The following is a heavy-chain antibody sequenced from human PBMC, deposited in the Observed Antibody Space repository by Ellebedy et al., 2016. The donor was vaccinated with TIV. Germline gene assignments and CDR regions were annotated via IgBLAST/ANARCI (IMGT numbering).Heavy chain of an antibody. CDR2: IGTAGDT. CDR3: ARGKHYGDFHYYYYGMDV. V-gene: IGHV3-13*01. CDR1: GFTFSSYD. Sequence: GESLKISCAASGFTFSSYDMHWVRQATGKGLEWVSAIGTAGDTYYPGSVKGRFTISRENAKNSLYLQMNSLRAEDTAVYYCARGKHYGDFHYYYYGMDVWGQGTTVTVSS. D-gene: IGHD4-17*01. J-gene: IGHJ6*02.